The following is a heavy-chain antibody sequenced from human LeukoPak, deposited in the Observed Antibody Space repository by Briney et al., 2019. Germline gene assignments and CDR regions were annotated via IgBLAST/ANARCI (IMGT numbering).Heavy chain of an antibody. J-gene: IGHJ4*02. CDR2: ISGSGGST. CDR1: GFTFSSYA. Sequence: GGSLRLSCAASGFTFSSYAMSWVRQAPGKGLEWVSAISGSGGSTYYADSGKGRFTISRDNSKNTLYLQMNSLRAEDTAVYYCANSPVMYYYDSSGYYPDYWGQGTLVTVSS. D-gene: IGHD3-22*01. V-gene: IGHV3-23*01. CDR3: ANSPVMYYYDSSGYYPDY.